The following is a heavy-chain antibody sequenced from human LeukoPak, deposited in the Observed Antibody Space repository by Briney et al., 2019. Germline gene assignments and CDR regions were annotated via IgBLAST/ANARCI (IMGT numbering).Heavy chain of an antibody. J-gene: IGHJ4*02. V-gene: IGHV3-21*01. Sequence: PGGSLRLSCAASGFTFSSYSMNWVRQAPGKGLEWVSSISSSSYIYYADSVKGRFTISRDNAKNSLYLQMNSLRAEDTAVYYFARVSGVGSGGYELDYWDQGTLVTVSS. D-gene: IGHD5-12*01. CDR1: GFTFSSYS. CDR2: ISSSSYI. CDR3: ARVSGVGSGGYELDY.